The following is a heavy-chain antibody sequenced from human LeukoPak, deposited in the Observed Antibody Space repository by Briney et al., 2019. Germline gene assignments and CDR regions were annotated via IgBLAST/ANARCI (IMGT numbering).Heavy chain of an antibody. Sequence: PSETLSLTCTVSGVSISSYYWSWVRQPPGKGLEWVGYIYYSGSTNYNPSLKSRVTISVDTSKNQFSLKLSSVTAADTAVYYCARDTRQWLAGYYYYGMDVWGQGTTVTVSS. V-gene: IGHV4-59*01. CDR2: IYYSGST. D-gene: IGHD6-19*01. CDR1: GVSISSYY. CDR3: ARDTRQWLAGYYYYGMDV. J-gene: IGHJ6*02.